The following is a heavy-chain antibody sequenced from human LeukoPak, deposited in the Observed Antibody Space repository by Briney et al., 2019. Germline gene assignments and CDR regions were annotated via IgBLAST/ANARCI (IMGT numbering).Heavy chain of an antibody. Sequence: PGGSLRLSCAASGFTFNNYAMTWVRQAPGKGLERVSAISGSGGTTLYADSVKGRFTISRDNSKSTLYLQMSSLRAEDTAVYYCARGPSIAARYDAFDIWGQGTMVTVSS. CDR2: ISGSGGTT. CDR1: GFTFNNYA. CDR3: ARGPSIAARYDAFDI. J-gene: IGHJ3*02. D-gene: IGHD6-6*01. V-gene: IGHV3-23*01.